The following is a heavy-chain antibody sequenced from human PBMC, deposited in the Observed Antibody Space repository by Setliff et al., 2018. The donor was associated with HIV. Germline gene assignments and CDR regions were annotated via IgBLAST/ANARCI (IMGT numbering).Heavy chain of an antibody. CDR1: GFTFSSYE. CDR3: ARDPVPAAGTGRYFDY. J-gene: IGHJ4*02. D-gene: IGHD6-13*01. V-gene: IGHV3-48*03. CDR2: ISSSGSSI. Sequence: GGSLRLSCAASGFTFSSYEMNWVRQAPGKGLEWVSYISSSGSSIYYADSVKGRFTISRDNAKNSLYLQMNSLRAEDTAVYYCARDPVPAAGTGRYFDYWGQGTLVTVSS.